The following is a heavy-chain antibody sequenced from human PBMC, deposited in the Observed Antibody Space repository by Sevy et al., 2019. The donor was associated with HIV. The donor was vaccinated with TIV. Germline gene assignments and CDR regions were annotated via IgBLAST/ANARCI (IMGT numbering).Heavy chain of an antibody. CDR1: GFTFSNAW. Sequence: GGSLRLSCAASGFTFSNAWMSWVRQAPGKGLEWVGRIKSKTDGGTTDYAAPVKGRFTISRDDSKNTLYLQMNSLKSCDPAVYYCTTDLSWYYSGSGTNRLHRPVRYYMDVWAKGTTVTVSS. CDR3: TTDLSWYYSGSGTNRLHRPVRYYMDV. J-gene: IGHJ6*03. V-gene: IGHV3-15*01. D-gene: IGHD3-10*01. CDR2: IKSKTDGGTT.